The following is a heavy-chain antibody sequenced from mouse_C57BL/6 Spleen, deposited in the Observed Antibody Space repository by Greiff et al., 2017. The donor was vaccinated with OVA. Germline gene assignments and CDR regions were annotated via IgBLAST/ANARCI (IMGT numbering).Heavy chain of an antibody. CDR2: IHPSDSDT. V-gene: IGHV1-74*01. CDR3: AIGDYGSSYGGLYYAMDY. CDR1: GYTFTSYW. J-gene: IGHJ4*01. D-gene: IGHD1-1*01. Sequence: QVQLQQPGAELVKPGASVKVSCKASGYTFTSYWMHWVKQRPGQGLEWIGRIHPSDSDTNYNQKFKGKATLTVDKSSSTAYMQLSSLTSEDSAVYYCAIGDYGSSYGGLYYAMDYWGQGTSVTVSS.